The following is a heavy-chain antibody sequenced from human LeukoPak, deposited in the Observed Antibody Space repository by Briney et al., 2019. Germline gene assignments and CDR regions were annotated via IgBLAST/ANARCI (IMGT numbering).Heavy chain of an antibody. D-gene: IGHD6-25*01. Sequence: SETLSLTCTVSGGSISGSTYYWAWIRQPPGKGLEWIGSIFYSGNTYYHPSLKSRVTISVDTSKSQFSLKLTSVTAADTAVYYCAGGYGYFDYGGQGVLVTVSS. CDR1: GGSISGSTYY. J-gene: IGHJ4*02. V-gene: IGHV4-39*07. CDR2: IFYSGNT. CDR3: AGGYGYFDY.